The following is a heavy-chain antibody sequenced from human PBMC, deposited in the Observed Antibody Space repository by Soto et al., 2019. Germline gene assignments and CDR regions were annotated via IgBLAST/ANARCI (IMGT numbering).Heavy chain of an antibody. CDR3: ARGGGVGVAGSAAFDM. CDR2: INPATGAA. D-gene: IGHD3-3*01. V-gene: IGHV1-2*02. CDR1: GYPVTAYY. Sequence: QLHLVHSGAVVKKPGASVTVSCSASGYPVTAYYMHWVRQAPGRGLEWMGGINPATGAAKYTQTFQGRVPMTRDTSRSTVFMELSGLTSEDTAVFYCARGGGVGVAGSAAFDMWGQGTLVTVSS. J-gene: IGHJ3*02.